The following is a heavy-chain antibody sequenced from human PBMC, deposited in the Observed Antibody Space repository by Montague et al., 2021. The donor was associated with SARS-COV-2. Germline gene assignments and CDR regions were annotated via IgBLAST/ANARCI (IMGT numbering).Heavy chain of an antibody. V-gene: IGHV2-70*17. J-gene: IGHJ4*02. D-gene: IGHD3-10*01. CDR2: IDWADDK. CDR1: GFSLGTSEMS. CDR3: ARATAAVSMVRGHIILSYHFDY. Sequence: PALVKPTQTLTLTCTFSGFSLGTSEMSVSWIRQPPGKALEWLARIDWADDKFYRTSLETRLTISKDTSKNQLVLTMTNMAPVDTATYYCARATAAVSMVRGHIILSYHFDYWGQGALVTVSS.